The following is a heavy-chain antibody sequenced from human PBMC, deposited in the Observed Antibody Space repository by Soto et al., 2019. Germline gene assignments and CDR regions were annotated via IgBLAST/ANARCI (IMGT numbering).Heavy chain of an antibody. J-gene: IGHJ4*02. CDR1: GYTFTGYY. CDR2: INPNSGGT. CDR3: ARATLLSLGFFDY. D-gene: IGHD3-16*02. V-gene: IGHV1-2*04. Sequence: ASVKVSCKASGYTFTGYYMHWVRQAPGQGLEWMGWINPNSGGTNYAQKFQGWVTMTRDTSISTAYMELSRLRSDDTAVYYCARATLLSLGFFDYWGQGTLVTVSS.